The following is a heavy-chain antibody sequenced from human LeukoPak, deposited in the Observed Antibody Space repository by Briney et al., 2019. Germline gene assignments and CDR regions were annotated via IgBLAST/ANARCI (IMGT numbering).Heavy chain of an antibody. V-gene: IGHV3-30*18. CDR2: ISYDGSNK. D-gene: IGHD3-22*01. CDR3: AKDVYYDSTGIVRY. J-gene: IGHJ4*02. Sequence: GGSLRLSCAASGFTFSSYGMHWVRQAPGKGLEWVAVISYDGSNKYYADSVKGRFTISRDNAKNSLYLQMNSLGAEDTAVYYCAKDVYYDSTGIVRYWGQGTLVTVSS. CDR1: GFTFSSYG.